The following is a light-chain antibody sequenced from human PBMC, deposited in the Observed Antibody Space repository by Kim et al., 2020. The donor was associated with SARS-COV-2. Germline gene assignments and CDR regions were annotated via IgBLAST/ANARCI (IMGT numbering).Light chain of an antibody. J-gene: IGLJ3*02. Sequence: PGGTVTLPCGSTTGPVTSGHYPYWFQQTPGPVPMSLMYDTGNKPSWTPAPFSGSLLGGKAALTLSGAQPVDEAVYYCLFTYGGGRVFGGGTQLTVL. V-gene: IGLV7-46*01. CDR3: LFTYGGGRV. CDR2: DTG. CDR1: TGPVTSGHY.